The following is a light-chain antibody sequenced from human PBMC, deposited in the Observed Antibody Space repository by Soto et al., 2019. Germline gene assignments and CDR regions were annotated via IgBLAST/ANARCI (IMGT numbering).Light chain of an antibody. CDR1: QSVSSY. V-gene: IGKV3-11*01. Sequence: EIVLTQSPGTLSLSPGERATLSCRASQSVSSYLAWYQQKPGQAHRLLIYDASNRATGIPARFSGSGSGTDFTLTISSLEPEDFAVYYCQQRSSWPIFTFGPGTKVDIK. CDR3: QQRSSWPIFT. J-gene: IGKJ3*01. CDR2: DAS.